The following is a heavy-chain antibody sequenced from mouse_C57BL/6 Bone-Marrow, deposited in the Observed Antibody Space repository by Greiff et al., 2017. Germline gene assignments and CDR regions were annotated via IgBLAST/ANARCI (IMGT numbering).Heavy chain of an antibody. Sequence: VQLQQSGAELVKPGASVKISCKASGYAFSSYWMNWVKQRPGKGLAWIGQIYPGDGDTNYNGKFKGKATLTADKSSSTAYMQLSSLTSEDSAVYFCARGAITTVVAYYAMDYWGKGTSGTVSS. J-gene: IGHJ4*01. D-gene: IGHD1-1*01. CDR2: IYPGDGDT. CDR1: GYAFSSYW. CDR3: ARGAITTVVAYYAMDY. V-gene: IGHV1-80*01.